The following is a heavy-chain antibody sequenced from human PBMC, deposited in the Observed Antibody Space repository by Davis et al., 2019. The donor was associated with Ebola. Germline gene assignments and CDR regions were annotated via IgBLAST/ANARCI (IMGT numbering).Heavy chain of an antibody. Sequence: GGSLRLSCAASGFTFSTYWMSRVRQAPGKGLEWVANIKTDGSEEHYVDTVKGRFTMSRDNAKNSLYLQLDSLRDEDTAVYYCARWGLRGNFDSWSGSDYYFDSWGQGTLVTVSS. V-gene: IGHV3-7*02. CDR1: GFTFSTYW. J-gene: IGHJ4*02. CDR3: ARWGLRGNFDSWSGSDYYFDS. D-gene: IGHD3-3*01. CDR2: IKTDGSEE.